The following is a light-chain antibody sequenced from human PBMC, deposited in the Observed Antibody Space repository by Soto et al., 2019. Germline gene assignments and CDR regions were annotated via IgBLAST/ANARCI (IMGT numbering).Light chain of an antibody. CDR1: STDFVSYNR. J-gene: IGLJ1*01. V-gene: IGLV2-18*02. CDR3: SSYAGSSNV. CDR2: EVN. Sequence: QSVLTQPPSVSGSPGQSVTISCTGTSTDFVSYNRVSWYQQPPGTAPKLMIYEVNKRPSGVPDRFSGSKSGNTASLTVSGLQAGDEADYYCSSYAGSSNVFGTGTKVTVL.